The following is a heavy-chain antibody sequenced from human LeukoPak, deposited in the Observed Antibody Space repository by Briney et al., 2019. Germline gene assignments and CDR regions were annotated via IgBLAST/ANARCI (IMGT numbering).Heavy chain of an antibody. J-gene: IGHJ4*02. CDR3: ARDAVTGYSSGWYKPFPFDY. D-gene: IGHD6-19*01. CDR1: GFTFTTYW. V-gene: IGHV3-7*01. CDR2: IKQDGTEK. Sequence: GGSLRLSCAASGFTFTTYWMSWVRQAPGKGLEWVANIKQDGTEKYYVDSVKGRFTISRDNTKNSLYLQMNSLRVDDTAVYYCARDAVTGYSSGWYKPFPFDYWGQGSLVTVSS.